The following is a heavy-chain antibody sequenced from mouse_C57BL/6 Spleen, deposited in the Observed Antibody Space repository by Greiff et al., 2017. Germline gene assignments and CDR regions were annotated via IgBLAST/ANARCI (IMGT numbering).Heavy chain of an antibody. V-gene: IGHV5-16*01. D-gene: IGHD2-4*01. J-gene: IGHJ4*01. CDR1: GFTFSDYY. Sequence: EVQLVESEGGLVQPGSSLKLSCTASGFTFSDYYMAWVRQVPEKGLEWVANINYDGSSTYYLDSLKSRFIISRDNAKNILYLQMSSLKSEDTATYYCARRRLYDYDAMDYWGQGTSVTVSS. CDR2: INYDGSST. CDR3: ARRRLYDYDAMDY.